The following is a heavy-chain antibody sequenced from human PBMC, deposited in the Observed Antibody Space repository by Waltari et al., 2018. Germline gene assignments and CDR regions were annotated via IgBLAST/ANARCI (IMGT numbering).Heavy chain of an antibody. CDR3: ARGRDVFANFDYNWFDP. D-gene: IGHD2-21*01. V-gene: IGHV1-8*02. CDR1: GYTFINYE. Sequence: QVQLVQSGAEVLKPGASVTVSCQASGYTFINYEITWGRQAAGQGLEWMGWVNPNSGATAYAQKFQGRITMTWDTSISTAYMELSNLRSDDTAVLYCARGRDVFANFDYNWFDPWGQGTLVTVSS. CDR2: VNPNSGAT. J-gene: IGHJ5*02.